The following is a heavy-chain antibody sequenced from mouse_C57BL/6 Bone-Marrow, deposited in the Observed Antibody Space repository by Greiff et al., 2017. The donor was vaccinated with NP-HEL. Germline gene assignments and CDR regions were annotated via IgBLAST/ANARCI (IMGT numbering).Heavy chain of an antibody. CDR1: GYSFTSYY. CDR3: ARSWLGFDY. D-gene: IGHD3-3*01. Sequence: VQLQESGPELVKPGASVKISCKASGYSFTSYYIHWVKQRPGQGLEWIGWIYPGSGNTKYNEKFKGKATLTADTSSSTAYMQLSSLTSEDSAVYYCARSWLGFDYWGQGTTLTVSS. V-gene: IGHV1-66*01. J-gene: IGHJ2*01. CDR2: IYPGSGNT.